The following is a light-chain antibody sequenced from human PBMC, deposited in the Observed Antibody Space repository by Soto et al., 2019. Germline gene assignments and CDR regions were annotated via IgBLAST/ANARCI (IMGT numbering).Light chain of an antibody. CDR2: LAS. CDR3: QQYDKWPRT. J-gene: IGKJ1*01. V-gene: IGKV3-15*01. CDR1: QSVSTN. Sequence: VMTQSPATLSVSPGERAALSCRASQSVSTNLAWYQQKPGQPPRLLIYLASTRATAVPARFTAGGSGTEFTLTISSLQSDDLAVYYCQQYDKWPRTFGQGTKVDIK.